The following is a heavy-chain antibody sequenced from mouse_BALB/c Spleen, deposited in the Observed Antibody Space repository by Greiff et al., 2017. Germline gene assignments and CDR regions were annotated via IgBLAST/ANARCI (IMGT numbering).Heavy chain of an antibody. CDR2: IDPANGNT. V-gene: IGHV14-3*02. Sequence: VQLKQSGAELVRPGASVKLSCTASGFNITDYYMHWVKQRPEQGLEWIGRIDPANGNTKYDPKFQGKATIPADTSSNTAYLQLSSMTSEDTAVYYCARKDDYDALWGQGTPVTVSA. J-gene: IGHJ2*01. CDR3: ARKDDYDAL. CDR1: GFNITDYY. D-gene: IGHD2-4*01.